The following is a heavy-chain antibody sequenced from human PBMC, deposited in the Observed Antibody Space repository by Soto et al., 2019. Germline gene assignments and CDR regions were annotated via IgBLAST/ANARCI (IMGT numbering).Heavy chain of an antibody. V-gene: IGHV1-69*13. Sequence: SVKVSCKASGGTFSSYAISWVRQAPGQGLEWMGGIIPIFGTANYAQKFQGRVTITADESTSTAYMELSSLRSEDTAVYYCAFYGSGSYSDPGWFDPWGQGALVTVSS. J-gene: IGHJ5*02. CDR2: IIPIFGTA. CDR1: GGTFSSYA. CDR3: AFYGSGSYSDPGWFDP. D-gene: IGHD3-10*01.